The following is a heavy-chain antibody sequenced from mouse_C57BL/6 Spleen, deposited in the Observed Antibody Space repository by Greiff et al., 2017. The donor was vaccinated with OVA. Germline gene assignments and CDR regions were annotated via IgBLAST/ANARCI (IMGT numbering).Heavy chain of an antibody. D-gene: IGHD1-1*01. V-gene: IGHV5-4*03. CDR2: ISDGGSYT. J-gene: IGHJ2*01. CDR3: ARWNTTVVSGDY. Sequence: DVKLVESGGGLVKPGGSLKLSCAASGFTFSSYAMSWVRQTPEKRLEWVATISDGGSYTYYPDNVKGRFTISRDNAKNNLYLQMSHLKSEDTAMYYCARWNTTVVSGDYWGQGTTLTVSS. CDR1: GFTFSSYA.